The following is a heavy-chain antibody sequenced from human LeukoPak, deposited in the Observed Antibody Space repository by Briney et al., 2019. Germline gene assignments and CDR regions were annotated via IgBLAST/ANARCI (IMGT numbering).Heavy chain of an antibody. CDR2: IYAGVTT. CDR1: GLTVSNNY. V-gene: IGHV3-66*01. CDR3: ARGQLDAYYYYYGPDV. D-gene: IGHD2-2*03. J-gene: IGHJ6*02. Sequence: GGSLRLSCAASGLTVSNNYMNWVRQAPGKGLEWVSVIYAGVTTYYADSVKGRFIVSRDNSKNTLFLQMNSLRAEDTAVYYCARGQLDAYYYYYGPDVWGQGTTVTVSS.